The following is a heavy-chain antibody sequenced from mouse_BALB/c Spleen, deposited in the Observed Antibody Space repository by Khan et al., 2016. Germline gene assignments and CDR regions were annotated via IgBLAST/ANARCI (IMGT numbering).Heavy chain of an antibody. V-gene: IGHV5-6*01. Sequence: EVELVESGGDLVKPGGSLNLSCAASGFTFSNYAMSWVRQTPEKRLEWVATISSGGSYTYYQDRVKGRFTFSRDNAKNTLYMQMSSLKSEDTSNYYFAIQLDGSRSDYAIDYWGQGTSVTVSS. D-gene: IGHD1-1*01. CDR1: GFTFSNYA. CDR3: AIQLDGSRSDYAIDY. CDR2: ISSGGSYT. J-gene: IGHJ4*01.